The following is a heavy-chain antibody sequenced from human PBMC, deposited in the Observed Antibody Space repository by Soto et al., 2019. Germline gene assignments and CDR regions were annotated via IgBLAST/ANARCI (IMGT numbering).Heavy chain of an antibody. Sequence: QVQLVESGGGVVQPGRSLRLSCAASGFTFSSYAMHWVRQAPGKGLEWVAVISYDGSNKYYADSVKGRFTISRDNSKNTLYLQMNSLRAEDTAVYYCARDAWNCTNGVCYTRHYGMDVWGQGTTVTVSS. D-gene: IGHD2-8*01. CDR2: ISYDGSNK. CDR1: GFTFSSYA. CDR3: ARDAWNCTNGVCYTRHYGMDV. V-gene: IGHV3-30-3*01. J-gene: IGHJ6*02.